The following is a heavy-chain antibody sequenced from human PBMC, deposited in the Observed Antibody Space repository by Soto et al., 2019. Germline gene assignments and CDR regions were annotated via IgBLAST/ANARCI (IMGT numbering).Heavy chain of an antibody. D-gene: IGHD5-18*01. V-gene: IGHV3-23*01. J-gene: IGHJ4*02. CDR1: GFTFSTYA. CDR2: VSASDLNT. CDR3: AQDRPRRTSGYVFDY. Sequence: EVQLLESGGKLVQPGGSLTLSCAASGFTFSTYAMAWVRQAPGKGLEWVSGVSASDLNTDYADPVKGRFCISRDNSKNTVSLHMNSLRAEDTALYYCAQDRPRRTSGYVFDYWGQGTPVTVSS.